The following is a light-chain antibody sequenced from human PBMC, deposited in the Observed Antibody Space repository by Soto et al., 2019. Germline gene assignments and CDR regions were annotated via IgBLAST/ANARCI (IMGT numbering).Light chain of an antibody. Sequence: DIQLTQSPSFLSASVGDRVTITCRASQGISSYLAWYQQKPGKAPKLLIYAASTLQSGVPSRFSGSGSGKEFTLKTSSLQPEYFATYYCQQLNSYPLFGPGTKVDIK. CDR1: QGISSY. J-gene: IGKJ3*01. V-gene: IGKV1-9*01. CDR2: AAS. CDR3: QQLNSYPL.